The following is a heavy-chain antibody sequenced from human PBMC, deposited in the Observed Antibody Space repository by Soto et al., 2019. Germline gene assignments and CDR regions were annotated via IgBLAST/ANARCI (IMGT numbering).Heavy chain of an antibody. CDR1: GGSISSYY. V-gene: IGHV4-59*01. D-gene: IGHD6-6*01. CDR3: ARVSIAAPTYYFDY. J-gene: IGHJ4*02. CDR2: MYYSGST. Sequence: PSETLSLTCTVSGGSISSYYWSWIRQPPGRRLEWIGYMYYSGSTKYNPSLKSRVTVSQDTSKNQFPLKLSSVTAADTAVYYCARVSIAAPTYYFDYWGPGTLVTVSS.